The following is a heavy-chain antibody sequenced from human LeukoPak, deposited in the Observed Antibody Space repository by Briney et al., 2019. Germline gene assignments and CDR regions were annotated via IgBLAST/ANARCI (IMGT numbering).Heavy chain of an antibody. V-gene: IGHV4-34*01. CDR3: AGGTPPPPWLVRRYFDL. CDR2: TNHSGST. Sequence: SETLSLTCAAYGGSFSGYYWSWIRQPPGKGLEWIGETNHSGSTNYNPSLKSRVTISVDTSKSQFSLKLSSVTAADTGVYYCAGGTPPPPWLVRRYFDLWGRGTLVTVSS. CDR1: GGSFSGYY. J-gene: IGHJ2*01. D-gene: IGHD6-19*01.